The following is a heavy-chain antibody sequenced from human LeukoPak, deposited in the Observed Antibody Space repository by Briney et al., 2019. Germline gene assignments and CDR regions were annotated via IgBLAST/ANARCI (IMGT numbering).Heavy chain of an antibody. CDR1: GFTFSSHA. D-gene: IGHD3-10*01. CDR3: ATCAWFGDAPGGDY. J-gene: IGHJ4*02. V-gene: IGHV3-23*01. Sequence: GGSLRLSCAASGFTFSSHAMSWVRQAPGKGLEWVSAISGSGGTTYHADAVKGRFTISRDNSKNTLYLQMNSLRAEDTAVYFCATCAWFGDAPGGDYWGQGTLVTVSS. CDR2: ISGSGGTT.